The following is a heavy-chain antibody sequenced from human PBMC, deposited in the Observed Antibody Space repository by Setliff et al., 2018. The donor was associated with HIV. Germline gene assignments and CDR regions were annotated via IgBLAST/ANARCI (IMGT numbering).Heavy chain of an antibody. CDR3: ARDPPGYGDSKDY. J-gene: IGHJ4*02. Sequence: PSETLSLTCSVSGDSIGTYYWNWIRQTPGKRLEWIGFFYYGGSTDYNPALKNRVAISVDTSRNRVSLKMTSVTAADTAVYYCARDPPGYGDSKDYWGQGTLVTVSS. CDR2: FYYGGST. D-gene: IGHD4-17*01. V-gene: IGHV4-59*01. CDR1: GDSIGTYY.